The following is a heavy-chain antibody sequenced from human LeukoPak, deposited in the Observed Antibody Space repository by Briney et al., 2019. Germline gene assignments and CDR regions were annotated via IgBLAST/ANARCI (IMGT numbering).Heavy chain of an antibody. CDR2: ISSSVSAI. D-gene: IGHD3-10*01. Sequence: GGSLRLSCAASGFTFSSFSMNWVRQAPGKGLEWVSYISSSVSAIYYADSVKGRFTISRDNAKNSLYLQMNSLRAEDTAVYYCAKDPPLLWFGELFLETYWGQGTLVTVSS. CDR1: GFTFSSFS. J-gene: IGHJ4*02. CDR3: AKDPPLLWFGELFLETY. V-gene: IGHV3-48*04.